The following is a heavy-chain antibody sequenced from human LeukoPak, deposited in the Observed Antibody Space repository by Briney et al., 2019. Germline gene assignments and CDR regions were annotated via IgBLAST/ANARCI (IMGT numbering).Heavy chain of an antibody. D-gene: IGHD1-26*01. CDR2: LYTGGST. CDR3: ARDYRIEGVTGYYYYGMDV. CDR1: GSTVSSNY. J-gene: IGHJ6*02. Sequence: PGGSLRLSCAVSGSTVSSNYMSWVRQAPGRGLEWVSVLYTGGSTYYADSVKGRFTISRDDSKNTLYLQMNSLRTQDTAVYYCARDYRIEGVTGYYYYGMDVWGQGTMVTVSS. V-gene: IGHV3-53*01.